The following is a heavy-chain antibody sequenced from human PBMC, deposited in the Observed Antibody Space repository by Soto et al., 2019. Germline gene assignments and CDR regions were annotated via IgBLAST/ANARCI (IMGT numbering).Heavy chain of an antibody. V-gene: IGHV5-10-1*01. CDR2: IDPSDSYT. D-gene: IGHD2-2*01. CDR3: ARSENRCRFTSCYADSYGMDV. Sequence: PGESLKISCKGSGYSFTSYWISWVRQMPGKGLEWMGRIDPSDSYTNYSPSFQGHVTISADKSISTAYLQWSSLKASDTAMYYCARSENRCRFTSCYADSYGMDVWGQGTTVTVSS. J-gene: IGHJ6*02. CDR1: GYSFTSYW.